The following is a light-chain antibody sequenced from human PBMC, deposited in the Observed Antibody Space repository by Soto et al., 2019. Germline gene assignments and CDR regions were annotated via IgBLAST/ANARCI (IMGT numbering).Light chain of an antibody. Sequence: QSALTQPPSASGSPGQSVPISCTGTSSDVGAYNYVSWYQHHPGKAPQLIIYEVNKRPSGVSDRFSGSKSGDTAFLTVSGLQAEDESNFYCSSYAGMGPSWVFGGGTKLTVL. CDR2: EVN. CDR3: SSYAGMGPSWV. CDR1: SSDVGAYNY. J-gene: IGLJ3*02. V-gene: IGLV2-8*01.